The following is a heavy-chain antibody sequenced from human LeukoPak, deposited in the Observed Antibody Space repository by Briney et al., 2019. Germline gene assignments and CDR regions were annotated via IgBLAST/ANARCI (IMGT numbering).Heavy chain of an antibody. V-gene: IGHV4-31*03. J-gene: IGHJ4*02. CDR1: ADSLSSGGHY. CDR3: ARGGNRFGGFYFDY. Sequence: PSETLSLTCTVSADSLSSGGHYWAWVRQLPGKGLESIGFIHHSGSSRHNPSLKDRVAISVDASRKQFALRLSSVTAADTAIYYCARGGNRFGGFYFDYWGQGIQVIVSS. CDR2: IHHSGSS. D-gene: IGHD3-10*01.